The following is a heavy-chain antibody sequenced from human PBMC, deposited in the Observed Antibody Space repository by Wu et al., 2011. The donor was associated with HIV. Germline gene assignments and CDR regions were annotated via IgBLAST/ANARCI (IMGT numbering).Heavy chain of an antibody. J-gene: IGHJ4*02. CDR2: INPNSGGT. Sequence: VQLVQSGAEVKKPGASVKVSCKASGYTFTGYYMHWVRQAPGQGLEWMGWINPNSGGTNYAQKFQGRVTMTRDTSISTAYMELSRLRSDDTAVYYCARDPDIVVVPAADYFDYWGQGTLVTVSS. V-gene: IGHV1-2*02. CDR3: ARDPDIVVVPAADYFDY. CDR1: GYTFTGYY. D-gene: IGHD2-2*01.